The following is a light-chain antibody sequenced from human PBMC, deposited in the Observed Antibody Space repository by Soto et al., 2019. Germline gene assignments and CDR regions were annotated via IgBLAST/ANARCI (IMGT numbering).Light chain of an antibody. CDR1: QSITNS. Sequence: LSPGERATLSCRASQSITNSLAWYQQKPGQAPRLLIYDASNRATGVPARFSGSGSGTDFTLTISSLEPEDFAVYYCQQRYSWPPITFGQGTRLEIK. CDR2: DAS. CDR3: QQRYSWPPIT. J-gene: IGKJ5*01. V-gene: IGKV3-11*01.